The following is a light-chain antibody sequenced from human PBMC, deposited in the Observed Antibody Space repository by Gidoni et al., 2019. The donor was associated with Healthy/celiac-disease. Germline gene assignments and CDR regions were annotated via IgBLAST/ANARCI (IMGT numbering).Light chain of an antibody. V-gene: IGLV2-14*03. J-gene: IGLJ3*02. CDR1: SSDVAGYNY. CDR3: SSYTSTSTSPV. Sequence: QSALTQPASVSGSPGQSIAISCTGTSSDVAGYNYVSWYQQHPGKAPNLMIYDVSNRPSGVSDRFSGSKSGNTASLTISGLQAEDEADYYCSSYTSTSTSPVFGGGTKLTVL. CDR2: DVS.